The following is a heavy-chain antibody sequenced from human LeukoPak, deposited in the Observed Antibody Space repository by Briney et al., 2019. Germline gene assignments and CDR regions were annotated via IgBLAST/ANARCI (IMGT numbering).Heavy chain of an antibody. CDR3: AKGSAAAAGYFDY. CDR2: ITGSGGST. V-gene: IGHV3-23*01. J-gene: IGHJ4*02. D-gene: IGHD6-13*01. Sequence: GGSLRLSCAASGFTFSNYAMRWVRQAPGKGLEWVSGITGSGGSTYYADSVKGRFTISRDNSKNTLYLQMNSLRAEDTAVYYCAKGSAAAAGYFDYWGQGTLVTVSS. CDR1: GFTFSNYA.